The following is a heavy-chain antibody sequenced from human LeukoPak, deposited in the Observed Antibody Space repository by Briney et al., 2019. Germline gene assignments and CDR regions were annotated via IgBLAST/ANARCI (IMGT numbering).Heavy chain of an antibody. Sequence: GGSLRLSCAASGFTFSSNGMHWVRQAPGKGLEWVAFIRYDGSNKYYADSVKGRFTISRDNSKNTLYLQMNSLRAEDTAVYYCAKAGRITGTFWDYWGQGTLVTVSS. J-gene: IGHJ4*02. CDR3: AKAGRITGTFWDY. V-gene: IGHV3-30*02. CDR2: IRYDGSNK. CDR1: GFTFSSNG. D-gene: IGHD1-7*01.